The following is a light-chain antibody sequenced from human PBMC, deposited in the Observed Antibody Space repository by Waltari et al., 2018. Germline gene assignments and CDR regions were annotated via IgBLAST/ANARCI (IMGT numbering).Light chain of an antibody. CDR1: QSLIYTAGISY. Sequence: VGLTQSPLSLPVTPGQSASTSCRSRQSLIYTAGISYLNWFHQRPGQAPRRLIYKVSNRDSGVPDRFSGSGSGTDFTLMISSVEADDVGVYFCMQATHWPVTFGQGTRLEIK. CDR2: KVS. J-gene: IGKJ5*01. CDR3: MQATHWPVT. V-gene: IGKV2-30*01.